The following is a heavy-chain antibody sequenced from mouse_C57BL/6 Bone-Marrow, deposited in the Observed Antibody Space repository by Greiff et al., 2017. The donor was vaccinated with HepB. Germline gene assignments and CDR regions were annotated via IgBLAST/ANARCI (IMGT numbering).Heavy chain of an antibody. Sequence: QVQLKQSGAELARPGASVKLSCKASGYTFTSYGISWVKQRTGQGLEWIGEIYPRSGNTYYNEKFKGKATLTADKSSSTAYMELRSLTSEDSAVYFCARCYDGYYVGFDVWGTGTTVTVSS. CDR1: GYTFTSYG. CDR2: IYPRSGNT. J-gene: IGHJ1*03. CDR3: ARCYDGYYVGFDV. V-gene: IGHV1-81*01. D-gene: IGHD2-3*01.